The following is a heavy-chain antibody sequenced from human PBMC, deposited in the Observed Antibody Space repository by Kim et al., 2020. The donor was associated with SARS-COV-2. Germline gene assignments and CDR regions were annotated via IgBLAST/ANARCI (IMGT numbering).Heavy chain of an antibody. CDR1: GYMFTGYY. CDR3: ARADVGLQYGLEY. V-gene: IGHV1-2*04. D-gene: IGHD4-4*01. CDR2: IHPTTGVT. Sequence: ASVKVSCKASGYMFTGYYLHWVRQAPGQGLEWMGRIHPTTGVTHYAQKFQGWVTMTRDMSITTTYMELSRLTSDDTAVYYCARADVGLQYGLEYWGQGTLVTVSS. J-gene: IGHJ4*02.